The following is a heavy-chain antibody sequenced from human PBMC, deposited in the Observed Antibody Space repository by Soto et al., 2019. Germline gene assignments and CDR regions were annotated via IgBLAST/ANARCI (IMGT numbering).Heavy chain of an antibody. V-gene: IGHV1-18*01. D-gene: IGHD6-13*01. CDR1: GYTFTSYG. J-gene: IGHJ4*02. Sequence: ASVKVSCKASGYTFTSYGISWVRQAPGQGLEWMGWISPYNGNTNYAQKLQGRVTMTTDTSTSTAYMELRSLRSDDTAVYYCVRDWAAAGPFDYWGQGTLVTVSS. CDR2: ISPYNGNT. CDR3: VRDWAAAGPFDY.